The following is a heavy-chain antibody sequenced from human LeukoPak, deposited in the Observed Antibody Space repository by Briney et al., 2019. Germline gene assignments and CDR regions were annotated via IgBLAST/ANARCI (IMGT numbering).Heavy chain of an antibody. J-gene: IGHJ4*02. CDR2: ISPYSGNT. V-gene: IGHV1-18*01. D-gene: IGHD6-13*01. CDR3: ARTSGVSAAGSSYYFDY. CDR1: GYTFHNYG. Sequence: ASVKVSCKASGYTFHNYGISWVRQAPGQGLEWMGWISPYSGNTDYTERLQGRVTMTTDTSTTTAFMELRSLRSDDTAVYYCARTSGVSAAGSSYYFDYWGQGTLVTVSS.